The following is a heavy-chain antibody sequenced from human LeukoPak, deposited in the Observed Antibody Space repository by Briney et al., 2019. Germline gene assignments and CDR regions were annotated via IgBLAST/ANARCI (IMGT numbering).Heavy chain of an antibody. CDR2: ISYDGSNK. D-gene: IGHD3-3*01. CDR1: GFTFSSYG. Sequence: PGRSLRLSCAASGFTFSSYGMHWVRQAPGKGLEWVAVISYDGSNKYYADSVKGRFTVSRDDPHNTLYLQMNSLRAEDTAVYYCARLREIPVFGVVTKSTSYFDYWGQGTLVTVSS. J-gene: IGHJ4*02. CDR3: ARLREIPVFGVVTKSTSYFDY. V-gene: IGHV3-30*03.